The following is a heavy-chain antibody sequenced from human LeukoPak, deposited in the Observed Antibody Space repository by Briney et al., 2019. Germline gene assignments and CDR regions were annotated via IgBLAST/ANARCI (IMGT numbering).Heavy chain of an antibody. CDR1: GFTFSSYS. D-gene: IGHD3-10*01. CDR3: ATSYGSGSYYNPYYFDC. J-gene: IGHJ4*02. CDR2: ISSSSSYI. Sequence: GGSLRLSCAASGFTFSSYSMNWVRQAPGKGLEWVSSISSSSSYIYYADSVKGRFTVSRDNSKNTLYLQMNSLRAEDTAVYYCATSYGSGSYYNPYYFDCWGQGTLVTVSS. V-gene: IGHV3-21*04.